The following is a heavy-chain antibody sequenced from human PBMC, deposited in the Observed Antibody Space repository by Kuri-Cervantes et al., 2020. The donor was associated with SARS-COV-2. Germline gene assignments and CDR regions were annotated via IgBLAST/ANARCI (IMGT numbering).Heavy chain of an antibody. CDR3: ARELGLTTVNWFDP. CDR2: AYYNGNT. CDR1: GGSISSGGYY. D-gene: IGHD4-17*01. Sequence: SETLSLTCTVSGGSISSGGYYWSWVRQHPGRGPEWIGYAYYNGNTFYSPSLKSRVTMSIDTSRNQFSLKLSSVTAADTAVYYCARELGLTTVNWFDPWGQGTLVTVSS. J-gene: IGHJ5*02. V-gene: IGHV4-31*03.